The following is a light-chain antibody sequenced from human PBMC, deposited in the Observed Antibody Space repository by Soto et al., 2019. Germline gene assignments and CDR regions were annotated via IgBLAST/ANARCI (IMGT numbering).Light chain of an antibody. J-gene: IGKJ1*01. CDR1: QSLLNSTGYNY. Sequence: DIVMTQSPLSLPVTPGEPASISCRSSQSLLNSTGYNYLDWYLQKPGQSPQLLIYLGSNQASGVPDRFSGSGSGTDFTLKISRVEAEDVGVYHCMQALTAPPTFGPGTKVEIK. CDR3: MQALTAPPT. V-gene: IGKV2-28*01. CDR2: LGS.